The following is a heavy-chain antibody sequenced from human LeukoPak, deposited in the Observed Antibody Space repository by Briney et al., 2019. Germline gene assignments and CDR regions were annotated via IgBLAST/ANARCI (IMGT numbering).Heavy chain of an antibody. CDR3: VKDGSGSYYTYYFDY. D-gene: IGHD3-10*01. Sequence: GGALELSCSASGFTFSRYAMHWVRRAPGKGLEYVSAISSNGCSTYYADSGKGEFTISRDNSKNTLYLQMRSVRAEDTALDYCVKDGSGSYYTYYFDYWGQGTLVTVSS. CDR1: GFTFSRYA. V-gene: IGHV3-64D*06. CDR2: ISSNGCST. J-gene: IGHJ4*02.